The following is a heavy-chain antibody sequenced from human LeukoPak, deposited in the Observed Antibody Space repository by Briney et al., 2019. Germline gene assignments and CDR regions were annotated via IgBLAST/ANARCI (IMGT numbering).Heavy chain of an antibody. CDR1: GGSISSYY. CDR2: IYTSGST. Sequence: SETLSLTCTVTGGSISSYYWSWIRQPPGKGLEWIGYIYTSGSTNYNPSLKSRITISVDTSKNQFSLKLSSVTAADTAVYYCARRVCSSTSCLWFDPWGQGTLVTVSS. J-gene: IGHJ5*02. D-gene: IGHD2-2*01. CDR3: ARRVCSSTSCLWFDP. V-gene: IGHV4-4*09.